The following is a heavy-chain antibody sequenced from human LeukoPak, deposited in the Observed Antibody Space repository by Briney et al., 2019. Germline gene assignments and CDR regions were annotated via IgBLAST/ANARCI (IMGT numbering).Heavy chain of an antibody. CDR1: GYTFTSYG. CDR3: ARDLRGKAHFYDSSGYSMGY. V-gene: IGHV1-18*01. J-gene: IGHJ4*02. Sequence: RASVKVSCKASGYTFTSYGSSWVRQAPGQGLEWMGWISAYNGNTNYAQKLQGRVTMTTDTSTSTAYMELRSLRSDDTAVYYCARDLRGKAHFYDSSGYSMGYWGQGTLVTVSS. D-gene: IGHD3-22*01. CDR2: ISAYNGNT.